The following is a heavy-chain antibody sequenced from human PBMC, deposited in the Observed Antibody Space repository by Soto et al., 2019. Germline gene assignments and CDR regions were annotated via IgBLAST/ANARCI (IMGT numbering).Heavy chain of an antibody. CDR2: MYPGDSDT. J-gene: IGHJ4*02. Sequence: PGAYLKISCKRSGYSFTRYWIGWVRQMPGKGLEWVGIMYPGDSDTRYSPSFQGKVTISADKSISTAHLQWSSLKASDPATYWCARQPYTSWRELAYWGQGTRFTVSS. CDR3: ARQPYTSWRELAY. CDR1: GYSFTRYW. V-gene: IGHV5-51*01. D-gene: IGHD2-2*01.